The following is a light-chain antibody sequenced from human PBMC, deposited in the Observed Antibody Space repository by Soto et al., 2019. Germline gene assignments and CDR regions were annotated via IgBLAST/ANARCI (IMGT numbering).Light chain of an antibody. V-gene: IGKV1-39*01. CDR1: QSISTY. CDR2: AAS. J-gene: IGKJ2*01. CDR3: QQSYSTPPGYT. Sequence: DIQMTQSPSSLSASVGDRVTITCRASQSISTYLNWYQQKPGKATKLLIYAASSLQSGVPSRFSGSGSVTDFTLTISSQQTEAFATYYCQQSYSTPPGYTCGQGTKLEIK.